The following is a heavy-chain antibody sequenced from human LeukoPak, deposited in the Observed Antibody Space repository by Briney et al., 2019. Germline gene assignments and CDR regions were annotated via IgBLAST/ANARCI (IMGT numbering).Heavy chain of an antibody. CDR1: GFTFDDYA. CDR2: ISWNSGSI. CDR3: ARENYYDSSGDY. Sequence: GRSLRLSCAASGFTFDDYAMHWVRQAPGKGLEWVSGISWNSGSIGYADSVKGRFTISRDNAKNSLYLQMNSLRAEDTAVYYCARENYYDSSGDYWGQGTLVTVSS. D-gene: IGHD3-22*01. J-gene: IGHJ4*02. V-gene: IGHV3-9*01.